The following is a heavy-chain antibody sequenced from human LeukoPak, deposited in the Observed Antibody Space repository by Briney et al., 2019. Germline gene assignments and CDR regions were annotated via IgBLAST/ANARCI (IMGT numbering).Heavy chain of an antibody. CDR2: IYYSGST. D-gene: IGHD6-19*01. Sequence: SETLSPTCTVSGGSISSYYWSWIRQPPGKGLEWIGYIYYSGSTNYNPSLKSRVTISVDTSKNQFSLKLSSVTAADTAVYYCARHVAYSSGWYSIDYWGQGTLVTVSS. V-gene: IGHV4-59*08. CDR3: ARHVAYSSGWYSIDY. J-gene: IGHJ4*02. CDR1: GGSISSYY.